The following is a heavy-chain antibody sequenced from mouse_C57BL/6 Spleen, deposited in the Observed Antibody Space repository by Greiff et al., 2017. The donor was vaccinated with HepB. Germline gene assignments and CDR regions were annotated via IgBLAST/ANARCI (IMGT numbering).Heavy chain of an antibody. Sequence: QVQLQQPGAELVRPGSSVKLSCKASGYTFTSYWMHWVKQRPIQGLEWIGNIDPSDSETPNNQKFKDKATLTVDKSSSTAYMQLRSLTSEDSAVYYCARDDYSKGYYAMDYWGQGTSVTVSS. J-gene: IGHJ4*01. D-gene: IGHD2-5*01. CDR3: ARDDYSKGYYAMDY. V-gene: IGHV1-52*01. CDR1: GYTFTSYW. CDR2: IDPSDSET.